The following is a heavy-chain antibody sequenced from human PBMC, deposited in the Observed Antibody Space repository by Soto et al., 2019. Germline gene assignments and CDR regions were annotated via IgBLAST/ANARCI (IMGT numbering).Heavy chain of an antibody. CDR2: ISYSGTT. J-gene: IGHJ3*02. V-gene: IGHV4-30-4*01. CDR1: GDSISSANNY. Sequence: PSETVSRTCTVAGDSISSANNYWSWIRQPPGEGLEWIGFISYSGTTSYSPSLKSRLAISLDTSKNQFSLKLSSVTAADTAVYYCARHDDSGSFINGFDIWGQGTMVT. D-gene: IGHD1-26*01. CDR3: ARHDDSGSFINGFDI.